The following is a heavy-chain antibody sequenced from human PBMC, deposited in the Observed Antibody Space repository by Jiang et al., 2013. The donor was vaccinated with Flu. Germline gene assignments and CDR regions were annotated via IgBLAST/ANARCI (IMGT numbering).Heavy chain of an antibody. V-gene: IGHV1-46*01. CDR3: ARDRKVDSSGWYHILRSNWFDP. CDR1: GYTFTSYY. Sequence: GAEVKKPGASVKVSCKASGYTFTSYYMHWVRQAPGQGLEWMGIINPSGGSTSYAQKFQGRVTMTRDTSTSTVYMELSSLRSEDTAVYYCARDRKVDSSGWYHILRSNWFDPWGQGTLVTVSS. J-gene: IGHJ5*02. CDR2: INPSGGST. D-gene: IGHD6-19*01.